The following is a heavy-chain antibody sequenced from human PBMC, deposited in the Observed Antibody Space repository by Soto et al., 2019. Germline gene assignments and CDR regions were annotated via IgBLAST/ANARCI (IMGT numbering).Heavy chain of an antibody. V-gene: IGHV4-34*01. J-gene: IGHJ6*02. CDR1: GGTFSCYS. Sequence: SETKSLTPAVYGGTFSCYSLSWIRQHPGKGLEWIREINHSGSTNYHPSLKSRASISVDTSKNQFSLKLSSVTGADTAVYYCARAAGPGELYSYFYYGMDVWGQGTTVTVSS. CDR2: INHSGST. CDR3: ARAAGPGELYSYFYYGMDV. D-gene: IGHD3-10*01.